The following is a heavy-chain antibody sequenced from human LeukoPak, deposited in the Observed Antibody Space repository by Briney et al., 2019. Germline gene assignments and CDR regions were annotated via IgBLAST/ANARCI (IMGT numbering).Heavy chain of an antibody. D-gene: IGHD6-13*01. CDR3: ARPLSGSSSWHGDAFDI. CDR2: IYYSGSP. Sequence: PSETLSLTCTVSGGSISSSTYYWGWIRQPPGKGLEWIGSIYYSGSPYYNASLKSRVTISADTSKNQSSLKLSSVTAADTAVYYCARPLSGSSSWHGDAFDIWGQGTMVTVSS. J-gene: IGHJ3*02. CDR1: GGSISSSTYY. V-gene: IGHV4-39*01.